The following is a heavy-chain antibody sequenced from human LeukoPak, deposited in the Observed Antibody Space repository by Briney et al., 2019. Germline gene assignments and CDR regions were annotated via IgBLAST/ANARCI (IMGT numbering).Heavy chain of an antibody. V-gene: IGHV3-21*01. CDR3: ARDRHRYFPFDY. CDR2: ISSSSDYI. D-gene: IGHD3-9*01. Sequence: PGGSLRLSCAASGFTFSAYTMNWVRQAPGKGLEWVSSISSSSDYIYYADSVKGRFTISRDNAKNSLYLQMHSLRAEGTAVYYRARDRHRYFPFDYWGQGTLVTVSS. CDR1: GFTFSAYT. J-gene: IGHJ4*02.